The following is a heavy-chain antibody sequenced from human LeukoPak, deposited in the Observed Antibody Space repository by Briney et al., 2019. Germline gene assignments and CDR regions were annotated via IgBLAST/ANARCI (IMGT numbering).Heavy chain of an antibody. V-gene: IGHV3-9*01. D-gene: IGHD1-26*01. CDR3: AKHLRATNTYIFFGLDV. Sequence: GGPLRLSCVCTGFTFKDYGMHWVRPHPGKGVEWVSRIYWYGGGTDYADSVKGRFTISRDNAKNSLYLQMTSLRPEDTALYYCAKHLRATNTYIFFGLDVWGQGTTVTVSS. CDR1: GFTFKDYG. CDR2: IYWYGGGT. J-gene: IGHJ6*02.